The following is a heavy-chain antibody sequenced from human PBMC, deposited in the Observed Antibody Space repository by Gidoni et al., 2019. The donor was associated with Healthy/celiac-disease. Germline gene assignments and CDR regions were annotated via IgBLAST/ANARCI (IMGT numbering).Heavy chain of an antibody. D-gene: IGHD6-13*01. V-gene: IGHV3-30*18. Sequence: QVQLVASGGCVVQPGRSLRLSCAASGFTFSSCGLHWVRQAPGKGLEWVAVISYDGSNKYYADSVKGRFTISRDNSKNTLYLQMNSLRAEDTAVYYCAKDMEGQYSSSWYSSYYYYGMDVWGQGTTVTVSS. J-gene: IGHJ6*02. CDR1: GFTFSSCG. CDR3: AKDMEGQYSSSWYSSYYYYGMDV. CDR2: ISYDGSNK.